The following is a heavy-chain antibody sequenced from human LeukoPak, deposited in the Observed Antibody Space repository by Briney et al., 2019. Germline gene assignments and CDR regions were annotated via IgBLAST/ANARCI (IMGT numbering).Heavy chain of an antibody. V-gene: IGHV3-7*03. CDR2: IKRGGREG. D-gene: IGHD3-10*01. CDR3: ARDNGGWFDS. CDR1: EFIFSDYW. J-gene: IGHJ5*01. Sequence: GGSLRLSCVASEFIFSDYWMSWVRQAPGKGLEWVANIKRGGREGKYVGSVKGRFAISRDDAKSTLYLQMDSLSGDDTAVYYCARDNGGWFDSWGRGTLATVSS.